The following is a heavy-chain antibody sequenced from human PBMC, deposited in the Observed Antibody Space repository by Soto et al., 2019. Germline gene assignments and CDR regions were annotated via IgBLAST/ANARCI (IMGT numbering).Heavy chain of an antibody. Sequence: PSETLSLTCTVSGGSISSGDYFWGWIRQHPGKGLECIGYIYYSGSTYPNPSLKSRLAISVDTFKSQFSLRLSSVTAADTAVYYCARLRVSYDSSGRTTDLFFDYWGQGVLVTVSS. CDR2: IYYSGST. V-gene: IGHV4-31*03. CDR1: GGSISSGDYF. J-gene: IGHJ4*02. D-gene: IGHD3-22*01. CDR3: ARLRVSYDSSGRTTDLFFDY.